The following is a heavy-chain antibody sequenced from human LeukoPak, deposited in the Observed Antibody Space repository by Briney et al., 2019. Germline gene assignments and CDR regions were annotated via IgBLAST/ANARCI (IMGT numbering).Heavy chain of an antibody. D-gene: IGHD2-2*02. CDR1: GYTFTSYY. V-gene: IGHV1-46*01. J-gene: IGHJ6*02. CDR3: ARESPPDLYHPYYYGMDV. Sequence: ASVKVSCKAAGYTFTSYYMHWVRQAPGQGLEWMGIINPSGGSTSYAQKFQGRVTMTRDTSTSTVYMELSSLRSEDTAVYYCARESPPDLYHPYYYGMDVWGQGTTVTVSS. CDR2: INPSGGST.